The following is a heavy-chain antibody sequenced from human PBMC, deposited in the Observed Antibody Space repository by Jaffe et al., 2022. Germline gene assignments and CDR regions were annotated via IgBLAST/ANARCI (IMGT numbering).Heavy chain of an antibody. Sequence: QVQLVQSGAEVKKPGASVKVSCKASGYTFTSYAMHWVRQAPGQRLEWMGWINAGNGNTKYSQKFQGRVTITRDTSASTAYMELSSLRSEDTAVYYCARRPAARYDDAFDIWGQGTMVTVSS. D-gene: IGHD6-6*01. CDR1: GYTFTSYA. CDR2: INAGNGNT. J-gene: IGHJ3*02. CDR3: ARRPAARYDDAFDI. V-gene: IGHV1-3*01.